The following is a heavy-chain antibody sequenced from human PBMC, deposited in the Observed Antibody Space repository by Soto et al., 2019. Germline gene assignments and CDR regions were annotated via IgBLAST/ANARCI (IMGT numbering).Heavy chain of an antibody. CDR3: ARDYYYDNSGNPGAYYYGMEV. Sequence: SETLSLTCTVSGGSISSYHWSWIRQPPGKGLEWIGYFYYSGSTKYNPSLKSRVTMSADKSKNQFSLRLKSVTAADTAVYWCARDYYYDNSGNPGAYYYGMEVWGQGTTVTVS. D-gene: IGHD3-22*01. V-gene: IGHV4-59*01. J-gene: IGHJ6*02. CDR2: FYYSGST. CDR1: GGSISSYH.